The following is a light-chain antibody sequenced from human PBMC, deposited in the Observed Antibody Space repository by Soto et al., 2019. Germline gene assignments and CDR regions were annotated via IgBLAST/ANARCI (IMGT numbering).Light chain of an antibody. Sequence: DIQMTQSPSSLSASVGARVTITCRASQGIRYNLGWYQQRPGKAPERLIYDTFTLASGVPSRFSGSGSGTEFTLTFASLQPEDVATYYCLQDQAYPWTFGQGTKVELK. CDR2: DTF. CDR1: QGIRYN. J-gene: IGKJ1*01. V-gene: IGKV1-17*01. CDR3: LQDQAYPWT.